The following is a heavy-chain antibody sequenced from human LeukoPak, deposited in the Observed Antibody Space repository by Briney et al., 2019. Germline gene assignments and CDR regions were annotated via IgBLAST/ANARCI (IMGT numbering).Heavy chain of an antibody. CDR1: GFTFSSYA. V-gene: IGHV3-23*01. Sequence: GGSLRLSCAASGFTFSSYAMTWVRQAPGRGLEWVSAISGSGGSTYYADSVKGRFTVSRDQSKNTLFLQMNSLRAEDTAVYYCAKDRTYYYDSGGYYSDYWGQGTLVTVSS. CDR2: ISGSGGST. J-gene: IGHJ4*02. CDR3: AKDRTYYYDSGGYYSDY. D-gene: IGHD3-22*01.